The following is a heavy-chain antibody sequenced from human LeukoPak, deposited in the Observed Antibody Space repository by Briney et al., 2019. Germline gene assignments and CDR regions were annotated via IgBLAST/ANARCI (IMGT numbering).Heavy chain of an antibody. CDR3: ARTITMTPTYYYYMDV. CDR2: IYYSGST. Sequence: SETLSLTCTVSGGSISSYYWGWIRQPPGEGLEWIGYIYYSGSTNYNPSLKSRVTISVDTSKNQFSLKLSSVTAADTAVYYCARTITMTPTYYYYMDVWGKGTTVTVSS. V-gene: IGHV4-59*01. J-gene: IGHJ6*03. D-gene: IGHD3-22*01. CDR1: GGSISSYY.